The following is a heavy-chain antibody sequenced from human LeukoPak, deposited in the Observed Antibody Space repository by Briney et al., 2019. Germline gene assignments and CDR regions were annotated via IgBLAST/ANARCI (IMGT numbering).Heavy chain of an antibody. CDR2: INHSGST. CDR3: ARVTRFYRTFDY. CDR1: GGSFSGYY. V-gene: IGHV4-34*01. J-gene: IGHJ4*02. D-gene: IGHD1-14*01. Sequence: PSETLSLTCAVYGGSFSGYYWSWIRQPPGKGLEWTGEINHSGSTNYNPSLKSRVTISVDTSKNQFSLKLSSVTAADTAVYYCARVTRFYRTFDYWGQGTLVTVSS.